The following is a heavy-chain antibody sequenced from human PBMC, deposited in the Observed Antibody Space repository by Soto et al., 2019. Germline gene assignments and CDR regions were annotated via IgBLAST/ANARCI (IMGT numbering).Heavy chain of an antibody. V-gene: IGHV3-23*01. CDR3: ATTLTTSRYYYYGFDV. CDR1: GLNFNSYS. Sequence: PGGSLRLSCAASGLNFNSYSMSWVRQAPGKGPEWLTGISGSGTSTKYADSVKGRFTISRDNYKNTLNLQMNSLRAEDTAIYYCATTLTTSRYYYYGFDVWGQGTTVTVSS. J-gene: IGHJ6*02. D-gene: IGHD4-17*01. CDR2: ISGSGTST.